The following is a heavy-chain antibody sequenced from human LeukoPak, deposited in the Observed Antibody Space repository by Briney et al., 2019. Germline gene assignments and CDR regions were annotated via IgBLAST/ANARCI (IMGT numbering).Heavy chain of an antibody. CDR3: AREEGKSGSSWYLPPHS. CDR2: IKQDGSEK. V-gene: IGHV3-7*03. D-gene: IGHD6-13*01. CDR1: GFTFSSYW. Sequence: PGGSLRLSCAASGFTFSSYWMSWVRQAPGKGLEWVANIKQDGSEKYYVDSVKGRFTISRDNAKNSLYLQMNSLRAEDTAVYYCAREEGKSGSSWYLPPHSWGQGTLVTVSS. J-gene: IGHJ4*02.